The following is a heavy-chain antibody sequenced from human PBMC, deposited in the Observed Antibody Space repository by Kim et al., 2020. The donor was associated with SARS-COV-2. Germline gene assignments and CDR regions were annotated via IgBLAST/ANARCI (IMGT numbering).Heavy chain of an antibody. D-gene: IGHD3-10*01. CDR3: ARSITLVRGRIPSCADPDY. Sequence: ASVKVSCKASGYTFTSHYMHWVRQAPGQGLEWVGIINPNGGSTSYAPKFQGRVTMTRDTSTSTVYMELSSLRSEDTAVYYCARSITLVRGRIPSCADPDYWGEGTLVTVSS. CDR2: INPNGGST. CDR1: GYTFTSHY. V-gene: IGHV1-46*01. J-gene: IGHJ4*02.